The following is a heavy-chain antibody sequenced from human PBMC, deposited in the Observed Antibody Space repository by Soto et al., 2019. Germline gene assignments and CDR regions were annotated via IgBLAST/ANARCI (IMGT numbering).Heavy chain of an antibody. CDR3: AKATATGGGAFEI. Sequence: EVQMLESGGGLAQPGGSLGLFCSASGFICSRYDMSWVRQAPGKGLEWVSTILVGGSTHYEDSVKGRFTISRDTSKNTVYLQMNSLTAGDTAVYYCAKATATGGGAFEICGQGTMVTVSS. CDR1: GFICSRYD. CDR2: ILVGGST. J-gene: IGHJ3*02. V-gene: IGHV3-23*01. D-gene: IGHD2-8*02.